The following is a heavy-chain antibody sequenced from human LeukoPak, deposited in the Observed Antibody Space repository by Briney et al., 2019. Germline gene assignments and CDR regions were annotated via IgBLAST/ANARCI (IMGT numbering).Heavy chain of an antibody. J-gene: IGHJ3*02. D-gene: IGHD3-10*01. CDR3: AKVLIWTYGSGNYYKGAFDI. CDR1: GFTFSSYS. CDR2: ISSSSSTI. Sequence: SGGSLRLSCAASGFTFSSYSMNWVRQAPGKGLEWVSYISSSSSTIYYADSVKGRFTISRDNAKNSLYLQMNSLRAKDTAVYYCAKVLIWTYGSGNYYKGAFDIWGQGTMVTVFS. V-gene: IGHV3-48*01.